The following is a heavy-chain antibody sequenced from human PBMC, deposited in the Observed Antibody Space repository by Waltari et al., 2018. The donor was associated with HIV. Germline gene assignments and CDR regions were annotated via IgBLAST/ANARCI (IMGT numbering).Heavy chain of an antibody. V-gene: IGHV1-18*01. CDR1: GYTFSSSG. CDR3: ARGAAGYYYYVMDV. J-gene: IGHJ6*02. D-gene: IGHD6-13*01. CDR2: ISVYNGHT. Sequence: VQLVQDGAEVQKPGASVKGSCQASGYTFSSSGVSWVRQAPGQGLEWMGWISVYNGHTNYAQKLQGRVTMTTDTSTNTAYMELRSLRSDDTAVYYCARGAAGYYYYVMDVWGQGTTVTVSS.